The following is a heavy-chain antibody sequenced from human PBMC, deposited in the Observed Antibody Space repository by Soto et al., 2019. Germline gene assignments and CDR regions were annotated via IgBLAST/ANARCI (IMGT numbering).Heavy chain of an antibody. CDR1: GGTFSNSP. CDR3: ASGRTIFGVVNFDY. CDR2: VIPIFSIV. D-gene: IGHD3-3*01. J-gene: IGHJ4*02. V-gene: IGHV1-69*01. Sequence: QVQLVQSGAEVKRPGSSVKVSCKASGGTFSNSPIAWVRLAPGHGLEWMGGVIPIFSIVKYAQKFQGRATFTADDSTSTAYMALSSLTSEHTAGYYCASGRTIFGVVNFDYWGQGTLVNVSS.